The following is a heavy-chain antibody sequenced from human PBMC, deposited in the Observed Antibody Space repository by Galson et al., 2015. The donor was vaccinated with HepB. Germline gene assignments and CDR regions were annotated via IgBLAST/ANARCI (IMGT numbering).Heavy chain of an antibody. V-gene: IGHV1-2*02. J-gene: IGHJ3*02. CDR2: INPNSGGT. Sequence: SVKVSCKASGYTFTGYYMHWVRQAPGQGLEWMGWINPNSGGTNYAQKFQGRVTMTRDTSISTAYMELSRLRSDDTAVYYCARVRYFDWLDAFDIWGQGTMVTVSS. CDR1: GYTFTGYY. CDR3: ARVRYFDWLDAFDI. D-gene: IGHD3-9*01.